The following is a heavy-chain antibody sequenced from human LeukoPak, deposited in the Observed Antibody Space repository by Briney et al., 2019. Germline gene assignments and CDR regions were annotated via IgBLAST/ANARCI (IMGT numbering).Heavy chain of an antibody. Sequence: GGSLRLSCAASGFTLSNFWMSWVRQAPGKGLEWVANIKQDGSEKYYVDSVKGRFTISRDNAKNSLYLQMNSLRAEDTAVYYCARARPLDYWGQGTLVTVSS. V-gene: IGHV3-7*01. J-gene: IGHJ4*02. CDR1: GFTLSNFW. CDR3: ARARPLDY. CDR2: IKQDGSEK.